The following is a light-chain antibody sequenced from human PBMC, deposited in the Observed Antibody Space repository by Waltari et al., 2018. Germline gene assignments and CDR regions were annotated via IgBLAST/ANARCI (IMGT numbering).Light chain of an antibody. V-gene: IGLV2-23*02. CDR2: EVF. J-gene: IGLJ1*01. Sequence: QSALTQPASVSGTPGQSITISCTGTTSAVWSYALVSRDQQHPGEAPKLLICEVFKRPPDTSSRFSGAKSGSTASLTISGLQPEDEADYYCCSYAGRGTYVFGSGTKVTVL. CDR1: TSAVWSYAL. CDR3: CSYAGRGTYV.